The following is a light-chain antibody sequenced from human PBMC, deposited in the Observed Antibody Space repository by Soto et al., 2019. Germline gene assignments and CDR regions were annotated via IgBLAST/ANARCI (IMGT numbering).Light chain of an antibody. CDR2: SAS. CDR3: QQYDKFSHT. V-gene: IGKV1-17*01. J-gene: IGKJ5*01. Sequence: DIQMTQSPSSLSASVGDRVTITCRASQGIRHDLGWYQQKPGKAPKRLIYSASSLQSGVPSRFSGSGSGTEFTLTISSLQPDDFATYYCQQYDKFSHTFGQGTRLEIK. CDR1: QGIRHD.